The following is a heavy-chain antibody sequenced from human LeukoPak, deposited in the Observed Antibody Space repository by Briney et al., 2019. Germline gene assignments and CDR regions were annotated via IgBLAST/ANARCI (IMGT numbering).Heavy chain of an antibody. CDR1: GCTFSSNA. Sequence: GGSLRLSCAASGCTFSSNAMSWVRHDPGKGLEWVSAISGSGGSTYYADSVKGRFTISRDNSKNTLYLQMNSLRAEDTAVYYCAKVDPYDYGLNWFDPWGQGTLVTVSS. V-gene: IGHV3-23*01. J-gene: IGHJ5*02. CDR2: ISGSGGST. CDR3: AKVDPYDYGLNWFDP. D-gene: IGHD3-16*01.